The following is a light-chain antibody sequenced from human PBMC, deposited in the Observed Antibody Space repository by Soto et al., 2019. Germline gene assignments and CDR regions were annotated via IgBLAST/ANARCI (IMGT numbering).Light chain of an antibody. J-gene: IGKJ2*01. CDR3: QEYNNWPPFT. CDR1: QSLRSN. V-gene: IGKV3-15*01. Sequence: EIVMTQSPATLSVSPVERATLSCRASQSLRSNLAWYQHKPGQAPRLLIFGASSRATGVPARFSGSGSGTEFTLTISSLQSEDVAVYYCQEYNNWPPFTFGQGTKLEIK. CDR2: GAS.